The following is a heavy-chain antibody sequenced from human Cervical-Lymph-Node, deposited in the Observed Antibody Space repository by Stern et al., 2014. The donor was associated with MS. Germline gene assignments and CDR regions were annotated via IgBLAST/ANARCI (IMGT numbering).Heavy chain of an antibody. J-gene: IGHJ4*02. V-gene: IGHV3-21*01. Sequence: EDQLVESGGGLVKPGGSLRLSCAASGFTFSSYTMNWVRQAPGKGLEWVSSINTKSTYIYYADSVKGRFTVSRDNAKNSLYLQMSSLRGDDTAVYYCANGSPLHYWGQGTLVTVSP. CDR2: INTKSTYI. CDR3: ANGSPLHY. D-gene: IGHD1-26*01. CDR1: GFTFSSYT.